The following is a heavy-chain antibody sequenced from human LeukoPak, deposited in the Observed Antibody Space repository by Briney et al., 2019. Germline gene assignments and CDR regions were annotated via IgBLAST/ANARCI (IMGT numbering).Heavy chain of an antibody. CDR2: ISSSDSTI. Sequence: TGGSLRLSCVASGFTFTNYEMNWVRQAPGEGLEWLSYISSSDSTIYYADSVKGRFTISIDNAKNSLYLQMNSLRAEDTAVYYCARVAINDYGDYFDYWGQGTLVTVSS. CDR3: ARVAINDYGDYFDY. D-gene: IGHD4-17*01. V-gene: IGHV3-48*03. CDR1: GFTFTNYE. J-gene: IGHJ4*02.